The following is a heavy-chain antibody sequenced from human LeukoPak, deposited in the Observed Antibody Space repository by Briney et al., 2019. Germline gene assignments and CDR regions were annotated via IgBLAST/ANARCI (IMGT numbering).Heavy chain of an antibody. CDR1: GYSFTHYW. D-gene: IGHD3-9*01. V-gene: IGHV5-51*01. CDR2: IYPGDSDT. J-gene: IGHJ5*02. Sequence: GESLKISCKGSGYSFTHYWIGRVRQMPGKGLEWIGIIYPGDSDTRLSPSVQGQVTITAYKSSSTAYLQLSSLKASDTAMYYCACRNYDILTCYLYTWFDPWGWGGLVTVAS. CDR3: ACRNYDILTCYLYTWFDP.